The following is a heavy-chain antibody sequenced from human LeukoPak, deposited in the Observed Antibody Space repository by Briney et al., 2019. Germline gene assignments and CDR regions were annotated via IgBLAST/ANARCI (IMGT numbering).Heavy chain of an antibody. D-gene: IGHD2-2*01. CDR2: IYYSGST. V-gene: IGHV4-28*03. J-gene: IGHJ6*02. CDR1: GYSISSNHW. CDR3: ARESTSSHRLDV. Sequence: SDTLSLTCAVSGYSISSNHWWGWIRRPPGKGLEWIGYIYYSGSTKYNPSLKSRVTISVDTSRTQFSLKVSSVTAADTAVYYCARESTSSHRLDVWGQGTTVTVSS.